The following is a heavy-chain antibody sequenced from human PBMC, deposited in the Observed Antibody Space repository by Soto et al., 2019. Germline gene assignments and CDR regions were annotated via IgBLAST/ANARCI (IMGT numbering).Heavy chain of an antibody. CDR2: ISYAGSNK. CDR1: GFTFSSYA. Sequence: QVQLVESGGGVVQPGRSLRLSCAASGFTFSSYAMHWVRQAPGSGLEWVAVISYAGSNKYYADSVKGRFTISRDNSKNTLYLQMNSRRAEDTAVYYCARESGYGDPFDYWGQGTLVTVSS. J-gene: IGHJ4*02. CDR3: ARESGYGDPFDY. V-gene: IGHV3-30-3*01. D-gene: IGHD4-17*01.